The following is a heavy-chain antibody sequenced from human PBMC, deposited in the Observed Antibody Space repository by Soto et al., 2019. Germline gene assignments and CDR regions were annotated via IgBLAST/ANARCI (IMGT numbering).Heavy chain of an antibody. J-gene: IGHJ4*02. CDR2: IIPIFGTA. CDR1: GGTFSSYA. D-gene: IGHD4-17*01. Sequence: QVQLVQSGAEVKKPGSSVKVSCKASGGTFSSYAISWVRQAPGQGLEWMGGIIPIFGTANYAQKFQGRVTXXAXEXXSTAYMELSSLRSEDTAVYYCAGGGMTTVVTPFDYWGQGTLVTVSS. CDR3: AGGGMTTVVTPFDY. V-gene: IGHV1-69*12.